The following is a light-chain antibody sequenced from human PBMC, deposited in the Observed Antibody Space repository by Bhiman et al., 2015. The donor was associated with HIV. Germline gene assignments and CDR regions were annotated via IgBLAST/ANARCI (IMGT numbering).Light chain of an antibody. Sequence: SYELTQPPSVSVSPGQTASITCSGDKLGDKYACWYQQKPGQSPVLVIYQDSTRPSGIPERFSGSNSGNTATLTISGTQAMDEADYYCQAWDSSTGVFGTGTKLTVL. V-gene: IGLV3-1*01. CDR3: QAWDSSTGV. J-gene: IGLJ1*01. CDR2: QDS. CDR1: KLGDKY.